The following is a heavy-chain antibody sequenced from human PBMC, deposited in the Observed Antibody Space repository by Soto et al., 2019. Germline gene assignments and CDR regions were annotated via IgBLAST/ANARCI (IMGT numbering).Heavy chain of an antibody. D-gene: IGHD3-22*01. V-gene: IGHV3-13*01. CDR1: GFIFSRYE. CDR3: ARGYYDSSGYYRFFDY. J-gene: IGHJ4*02. CDR2: IGTAGDT. Sequence: GGSLRLSCAASGFIFSRYEIHWVRQATGKGLEWVSAIGTAGDTYYRGSVKGRFTISRENAKDSLYLQMNSLRAGDTAVYYCARGYYDSSGYYRFFDYWGQGTLVTVSS.